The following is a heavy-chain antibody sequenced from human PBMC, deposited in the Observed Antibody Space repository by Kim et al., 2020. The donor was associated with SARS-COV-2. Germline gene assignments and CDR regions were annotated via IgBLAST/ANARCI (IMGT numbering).Heavy chain of an antibody. CDR2: ISRSGDSI. J-gene: IGHJ6*02. CDR3: AKDKMYTTSPILWGRYGMDV. CDR1: GFSFSTYA. V-gene: IGHV3-23*01. Sequence: GGSLRLSCAASGFSFSTYAMTWVRQAPGKGLEWVSTISRSGDSIFYADSVKGRFTISRDNSKNTLYLQMNSLRADDTAVYYCAKDKMYTTSPILWGRYGMDVWGQGPTVTV. D-gene: IGHD2-21*01.